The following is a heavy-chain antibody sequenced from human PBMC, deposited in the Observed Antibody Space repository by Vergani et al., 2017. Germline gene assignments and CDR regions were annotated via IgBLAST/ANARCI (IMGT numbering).Heavy chain of an antibody. CDR1: GGSFSGYY. V-gene: IGHV4-34*01. CDR3: ASGYCSSTSCYFDY. CDR2: INHSGST. Sequence: QVQLQQWGAGLLKPSETLSLTCAVYGGSFSGYYWSWIRQPPGKGLEWIGEINHSGSTYYNPSLKSRVTISVDRSKNQFSLKLSSVTAADTAVYYCASGYCSSTSCYFDYWGQGTLVTVSS. D-gene: IGHD2-2*01. J-gene: IGHJ4*02.